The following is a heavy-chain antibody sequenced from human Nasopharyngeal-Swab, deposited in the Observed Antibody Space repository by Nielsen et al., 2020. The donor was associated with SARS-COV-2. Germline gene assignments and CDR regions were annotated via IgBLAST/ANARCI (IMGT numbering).Heavy chain of an antibody. Sequence: GESLKISCAASGFTFSSYGMHWVRQAPGKGLEWVAVIWYDGSNKYYADSVKGRFTISRDNSKNTLYLQMNSLRAEGTAVYYCARERYSSSWYFDYWGQGTLVTVSS. CDR3: ARERYSSSWYFDY. V-gene: IGHV3-33*01. CDR2: IWYDGSNK. CDR1: GFTFSSYG. D-gene: IGHD6-13*01. J-gene: IGHJ4*02.